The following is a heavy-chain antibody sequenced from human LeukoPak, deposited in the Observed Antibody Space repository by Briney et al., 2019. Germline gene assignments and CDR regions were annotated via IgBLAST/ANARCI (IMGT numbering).Heavy chain of an antibody. CDR2: INPNSDGT. Sequence: ASVKVSFKASGYTFTGYYMHWVRQAPGQGLEWMGWINPNSDGTNYAQKFQGRVTMTRDTSISTAYMELSRLRSDDTAVYYCARVWINVGATPAIAYWGQGTLVTVSS. CDR1: GYTFTGYY. J-gene: IGHJ4*02. CDR3: ARVWINVGATPAIAY. D-gene: IGHD1-26*01. V-gene: IGHV1-2*02.